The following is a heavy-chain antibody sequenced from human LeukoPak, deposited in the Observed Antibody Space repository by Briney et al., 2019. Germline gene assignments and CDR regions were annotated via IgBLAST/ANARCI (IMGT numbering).Heavy chain of an antibody. CDR2: VSSSGGST. CDR3: VKDLFGTGSTSRGFDS. V-gene: IGHV3-64D*06. D-gene: IGHD2-2*01. CDR1: GFTFSTYT. J-gene: IGHJ4*02. Sequence: GGSLRLSCSASGFTFSTYTMHWLRQAPGKGLEYVSAVSSSGGSTYYADSVKGRFTISRDNSRNTLYLQMSSLRTKDTAVYYCVKDLFGTGSTSRGFDSWGQGTLVTVSS.